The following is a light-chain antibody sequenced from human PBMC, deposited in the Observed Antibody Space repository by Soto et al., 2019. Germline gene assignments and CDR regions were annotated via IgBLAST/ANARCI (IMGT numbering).Light chain of an antibody. V-gene: IGLV2-14*03. CDR1: SSDVGAYNF. CDR2: DVS. J-gene: IGLJ1*01. CDR3: SSPTTSSSYV. Sequence: QSVLTQPASVSGSPGQSITISCTGSSSDVGAYNFVSWYQQHPGKAPKLMIFDVSNRPSGVSNRFSGSKSGNTASLTISGLQAEDEADFYCSSPTTSSSYVFGTGTKLIVL.